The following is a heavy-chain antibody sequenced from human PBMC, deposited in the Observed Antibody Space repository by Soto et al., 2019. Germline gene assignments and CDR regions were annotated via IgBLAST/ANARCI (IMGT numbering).Heavy chain of an antibody. J-gene: IGHJ4*02. CDR3: ARHIPYCSGGSCFTHPYYFDY. D-gene: IGHD2-15*01. Sequence: ETLSLTCTVSGGSISSSSYYWGWIRQPPGKGLEWIGSIYYSGSTYYNPSLKSRVTISVDTSKNQFSLKLSSVTAADTTVYYCARHIPYCSGGSCFTHPYYFDYWGQGTLVTVSS. V-gene: IGHV4-39*01. CDR1: GGSISSSSYY. CDR2: IYYSGST.